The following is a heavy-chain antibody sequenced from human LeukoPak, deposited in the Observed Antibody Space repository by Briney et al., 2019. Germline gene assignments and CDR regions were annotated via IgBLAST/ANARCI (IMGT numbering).Heavy chain of an antibody. J-gene: IGHJ4*02. Sequence: PSETLSLTCTVSGGSISSSSYYWGWIRQPPGKGLEWIGSIYYSGSTYYNPSLKSRVTISVDTSKNQFSLKLSSVTAADTAVYYCARGAAKDIVVVPAAIMDYFDYWGQGTLVTVSS. CDR3: ARGAAKDIVVVPAAIMDYFDY. CDR1: GGSISSSSYY. D-gene: IGHD2-2*02. CDR2: IYYSGST. V-gene: IGHV4-39*07.